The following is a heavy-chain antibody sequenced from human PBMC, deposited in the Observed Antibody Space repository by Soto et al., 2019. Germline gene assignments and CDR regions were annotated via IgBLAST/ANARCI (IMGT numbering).Heavy chain of an antibody. CDR1: DGNLSPNY. D-gene: IGHD3-22*01. CDR3: ARHEALPFHYGSSGYYVDT. Sequence: SATLSRTEARRDGNLSPNYWSWIRQKKGKGLEWLGYIYYAGTTTYNPSLQSRVSISLDTSKNEVSLKLTSVTAADTAVYYCARHEALPFHYGSSGYYVDTWGQGTLVTVSS. V-gene: IGHV4-59*08. J-gene: IGHJ5*02. CDR2: IYYAGTT.